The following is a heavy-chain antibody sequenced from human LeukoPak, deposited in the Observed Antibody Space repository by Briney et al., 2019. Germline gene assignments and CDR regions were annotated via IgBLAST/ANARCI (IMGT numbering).Heavy chain of an antibody. CDR2: MNPNSGNT. V-gene: IGHV1-8*03. Sequence: ASVKVSCKASGYTFTSYDINWVRQATGQGLEWMGWMNPNSGNTGYAQKFQGRVTITRNTSISTAYMELSSLRSEDTAVYYCARGVSYLGYCSSTSCYQDYYYMDVWGKGTTVTVSS. J-gene: IGHJ6*03. CDR3: ARGVSYLGYCSSTSCYQDYYYMDV. CDR1: GYTFTSYD. D-gene: IGHD2-2*01.